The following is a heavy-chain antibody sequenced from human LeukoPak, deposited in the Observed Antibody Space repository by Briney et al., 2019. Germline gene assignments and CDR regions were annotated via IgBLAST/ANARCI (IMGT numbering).Heavy chain of an antibody. D-gene: IGHD3-3*01. J-gene: IGHJ5*02. Sequence: GSLRLSCAASGFTFSDYYWSWIRQPPGKGLEWIGEINHSGSTNYNPSLKSRVTISVDTSKNQFSLKLSSVTAADTAVYYCARFWYYDFWSGYSNWFDPWGQGTLVTVSS. CDR1: GFTFSDYY. V-gene: IGHV4-34*01. CDR3: ARFWYYDFWSGYSNWFDP. CDR2: INHSGST.